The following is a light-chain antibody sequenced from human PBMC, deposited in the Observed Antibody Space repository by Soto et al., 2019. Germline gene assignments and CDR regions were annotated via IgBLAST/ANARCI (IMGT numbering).Light chain of an antibody. CDR2: GAS. J-gene: IGKJ5*01. CDR3: QQYGSSPPIN. Sequence: EIGLTQAPGTLSVSSGEMATLSCRASQSISSNLAWYQQKPGQAPRLLISGASTRASGFPDRFSGSGSGTDFTLTIRRLEPEDFAVYYCQQYGSSPPINCGQGTRREIK. V-gene: IGKV3-20*01. CDR1: QSISSN.